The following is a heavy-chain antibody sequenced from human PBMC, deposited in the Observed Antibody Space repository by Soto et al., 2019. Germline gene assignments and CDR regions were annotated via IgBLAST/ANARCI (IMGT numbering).Heavy chain of an antibody. D-gene: IGHD1-26*01. V-gene: IGHV1-46*01. J-gene: IGHJ4*02. Sequence: ASVKVSCKESVYTYTSYYIHWVRQAPGQGLEWMGIINPSGGSTSYAQKFQGRVTMTRDTSTSTVYMELSSLRAEDTAVYYCAQAISRERQIDYWGQGTLVTAPQ. CDR3: AQAISRERQIDY. CDR1: VYTYTSYY. CDR2: INPSGGST.